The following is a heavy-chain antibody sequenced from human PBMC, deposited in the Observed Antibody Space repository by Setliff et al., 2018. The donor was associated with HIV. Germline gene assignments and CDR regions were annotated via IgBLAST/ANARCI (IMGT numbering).Heavy chain of an antibody. V-gene: IGHV1-69*10. J-gene: IGHJ4*02. CDR1: GGTFSSYA. D-gene: IGHD6-19*01. CDR3: ARSSGWYQGDFDY. CDR2: IIPIFGIA. Sequence: ASVKVSCKASGGTFSSYAISWVRQAPGQGLEWMGGIIPIFGIANYAQKFQGRVTITAYKSTSTAYMELSSLRSEDTAVYYCARSSGWYQGDFDYWGQGTLVTVSS.